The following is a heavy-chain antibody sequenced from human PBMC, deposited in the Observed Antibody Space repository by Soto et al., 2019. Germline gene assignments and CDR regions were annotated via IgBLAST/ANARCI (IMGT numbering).Heavy chain of an antibody. V-gene: IGHV3-11*01. J-gene: IGHJ6*02. CDR1: GFTFSDYY. Sequence: QVQLVESGGGLVKPGGSLRLSCAASGFTFSDYYMRWIRQAPGKGLEWVSYISSSGSTIYYADSVKGRFTISRDNAKNSLYLQMNSLRVEDTAVYYCASLYGSGSYFGYYYGMDVWGQGTTVTVSS. D-gene: IGHD3-10*01. CDR2: ISSSGSTI. CDR3: ASLYGSGSYFGYYYGMDV.